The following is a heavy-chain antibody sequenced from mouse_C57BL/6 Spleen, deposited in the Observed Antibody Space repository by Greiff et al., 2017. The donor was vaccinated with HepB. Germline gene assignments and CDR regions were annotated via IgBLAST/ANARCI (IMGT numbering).Heavy chain of an antibody. D-gene: IGHD1-1*01. J-gene: IGHJ1*03. V-gene: IGHV1-5*01. CDR1: GYTFTSYW. Sequence: VQLQQSETVLARPGASVKMSCKTSGYTFTSYWMHWVKQRPGQGLEWIGAIYPGNSDTSYNQKFKGKAKLTAVTSASTAYMELSSLTNEDSAVYYCTRHYYGSNWYFDVWGTGTTVTVSS. CDR2: IYPGNSDT. CDR3: TRHYYGSNWYFDV.